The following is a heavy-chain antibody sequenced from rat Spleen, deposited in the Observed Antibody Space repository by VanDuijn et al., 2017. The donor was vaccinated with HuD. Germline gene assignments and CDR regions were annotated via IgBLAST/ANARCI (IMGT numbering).Heavy chain of an antibody. Sequence: EVQLVESDGGLVQPGRSLKLSCAASGFTFSDYYMAWVRQAPTKGLEWVATISYDGSSTYYRDSVKGRFTISRDNAKSTLYLQMDSLRSEDTATYYCARHGGYGYNYDWFAYWGQGTLVTVSS. J-gene: IGHJ3*01. CDR2: ISYDGSST. V-gene: IGHV5-29*01. CDR3: ARHGGYGYNYDWFAY. CDR1: GFTFSDYY. D-gene: IGHD1-9*01.